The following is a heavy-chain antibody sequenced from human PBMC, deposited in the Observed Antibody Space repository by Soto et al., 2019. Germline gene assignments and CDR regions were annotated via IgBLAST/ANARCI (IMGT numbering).Heavy chain of an antibody. D-gene: IGHD6-13*01. CDR2: IYYSGST. V-gene: IGHV4-39*02. Sequence: PSETLSLTCTVSGCSISSSSYYWGWIRQPPGKGLEGIGNIYYSGSTYYNPSLKSRVTLSVDTSKNHFSLKLSSVTAADTAVYSCAGRHSSSFVNYWGQGILVTVSS. J-gene: IGHJ4*02. CDR1: GCSISSSSYY. CDR3: AGRHSSSFVNY.